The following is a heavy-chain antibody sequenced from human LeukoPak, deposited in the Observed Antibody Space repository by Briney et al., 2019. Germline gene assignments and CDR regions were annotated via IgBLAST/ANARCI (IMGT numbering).Heavy chain of an antibody. D-gene: IGHD4-17*01. J-gene: IGHJ5*02. CDR3: ARRGGTVTTPGGWFDP. CDR2: IYPGDSDT. V-gene: IGHV5-51*01. Sequence: GESLKISCKGSGYSFTSYWIGWVRQMPGKGLEWMGIIYPGDSDTRYSPSFQGQVTISADKSISTAYLQWSSLKASDTAMYYCARRGGTVTTPGGWFDPWGQGTLVTVSS. CDR1: GYSFTSYW.